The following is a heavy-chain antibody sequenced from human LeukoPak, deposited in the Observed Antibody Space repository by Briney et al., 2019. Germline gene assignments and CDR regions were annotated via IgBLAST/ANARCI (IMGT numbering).Heavy chain of an antibody. D-gene: IGHD1-7*01. Sequence: ASVKVSCKASGYTFTGYYMHWVRQAPGQGLEWMGWINPNSGGTNYAQKFQGRVTMTRDTSISTAYMELSSLRSEDTAVYYFARSIIKNSWNYGLHYWGQGTLVTVSS. J-gene: IGHJ4*02. CDR1: GYTFTGYY. CDR3: ARSIIKNSWNYGLHY. V-gene: IGHV1-2*02. CDR2: INPNSGGT.